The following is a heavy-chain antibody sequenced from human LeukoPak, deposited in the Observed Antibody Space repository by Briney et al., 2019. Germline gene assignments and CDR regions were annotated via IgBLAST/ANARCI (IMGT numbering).Heavy chain of an antibody. CDR1: GYTFTSYY. Sequence: ASVKASCKASGYTFTSYYMHWVRQAPGQGLEWMGIINPSGGSTSYAQKFQGRVTMTRDTSTSTVYMELSSLRSEDTAVYYCARAVQGGKPYNWFDLWGQGTLVTVSS. D-gene: IGHD3-10*02. CDR2: INPSGGST. V-gene: IGHV1-46*01. J-gene: IGHJ5*02. CDR3: ARAVQGGKPYNWFDL.